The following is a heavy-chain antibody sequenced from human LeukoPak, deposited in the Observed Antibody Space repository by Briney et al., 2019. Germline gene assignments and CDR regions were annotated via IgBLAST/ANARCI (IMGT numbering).Heavy chain of an antibody. CDR2: IYHSGST. V-gene: IGHV4-4*02. CDR3: ARSRAGRDSSGYLPPGYYYYGMDV. Sequence: PSETLSLTCAVSGGSISSSNWWSWVRQPPGKGLEWIGEIYHSGSTNYNPSLKSRVTISVDKSKNQFSLKLSSVTAADTAVYYCARSRAGRDSSGYLPPGYYYYGMDVWGQGTTVTVSS. J-gene: IGHJ6*02. D-gene: IGHD3-22*01. CDR1: GGSISSSNW.